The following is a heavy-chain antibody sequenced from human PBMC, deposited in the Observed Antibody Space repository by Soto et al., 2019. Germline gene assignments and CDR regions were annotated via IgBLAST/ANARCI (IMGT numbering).Heavy chain of an antibody. V-gene: IGHV4-39*01. Sequence: SETLSLTCTVSGGSISSSSYYWGWIRQPPGKGLEWIGSIYYSGSTYYNPSLKSRVTISVDTSKNQFSLKLSSVTAADTAVYYCATYRTYGSGLFFSWFDPWGQGTLVTVSS. J-gene: IGHJ5*02. CDR1: GGSISSSSYY. CDR2: IYYSGST. CDR3: ATYRTYGSGLFFSWFDP. D-gene: IGHD3-10*01.